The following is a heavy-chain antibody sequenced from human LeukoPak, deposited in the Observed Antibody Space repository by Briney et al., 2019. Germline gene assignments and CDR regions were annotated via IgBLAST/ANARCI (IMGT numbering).Heavy chain of an antibody. CDR3: ARDPLILQWEPRAAFDI. CDR1: GFTFSSYA. D-gene: IGHD1-26*01. V-gene: IGHV3-30-3*01. J-gene: IGHJ3*02. Sequence: GGSLRLSCAASGFTFSSYAMHWVRQAPGKGLEWVAVISYDGSNKYYADSVKGRFTISRDNSKNTLYLQMNSLRAEDTAVYYCARDPLILQWEPRAAFDIWGQGTMVTVSS. CDR2: ISYDGSNK.